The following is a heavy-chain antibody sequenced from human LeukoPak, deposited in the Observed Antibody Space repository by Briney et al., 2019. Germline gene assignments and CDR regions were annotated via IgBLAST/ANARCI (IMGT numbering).Heavy chain of an antibody. D-gene: IGHD3-16*01. V-gene: IGHV3-15*07. Sequence: GGSLRLSCAASGFTFSNYGLHWVRQAPGKGLEWVGRIKSKTDGGTTDYAAPVKGRFTISRDDSKNTLYLQMNSLKTEDTAVYYCSVDYVWGSPDWGQGTLVTVSS. CDR1: GFTFSNYG. CDR2: IKSKTDGGTT. J-gene: IGHJ4*02. CDR3: SVDYVWGSPD.